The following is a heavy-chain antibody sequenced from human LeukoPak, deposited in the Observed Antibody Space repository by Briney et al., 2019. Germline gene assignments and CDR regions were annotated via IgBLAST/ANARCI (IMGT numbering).Heavy chain of an antibody. J-gene: IGHJ6*02. CDR1: GFTFDDYA. Sequence: GRSLRLSCAASGFTFDDYAMHWVRQAPGKGLEWDSGISWNSGSIGYADSVKGRFTISRDNAKNSLYLQMNSLRAEDTALYYCAKGIAADYYYYGMDVWGQGTTVSVSS. CDR2: ISWNSGSI. V-gene: IGHV3-9*01. CDR3: AKGIAADYYYYGMDV.